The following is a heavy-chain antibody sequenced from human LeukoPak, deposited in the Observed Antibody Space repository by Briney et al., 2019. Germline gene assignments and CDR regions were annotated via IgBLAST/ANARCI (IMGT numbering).Heavy chain of an antibody. Sequence: GGSLQISCQGSGSNFTSYWIGWVRQLPGKGLEWMGIIYPGDSDTRYSPSFQGQVTISADKSISTAYLQWSSLKASDTAMYYCARQTYCSSTSCQGWFDPRGQGTLVTVSS. J-gene: IGHJ5*02. CDR3: ARQTYCSSTSCQGWFDP. V-gene: IGHV5-51*01. CDR2: IYPGDSDT. D-gene: IGHD2-2*01. CDR1: GSNFTSYW.